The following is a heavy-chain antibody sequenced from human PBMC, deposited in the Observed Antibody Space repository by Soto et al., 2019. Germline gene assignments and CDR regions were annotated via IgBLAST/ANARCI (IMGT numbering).Heavy chain of an antibody. CDR2: ISGSGGGT. J-gene: IGHJ4*02. V-gene: IGHV3-23*01. CDR1: GFTFSSYA. Sequence: GGSLRLSCAASGFTFSSYAMSWVRQAPGEGLEWVSSISGSGGGTYYADSVKGRFTFSRDNSKNTLYLQMNSLRAEDTAVYYCAKFGMATTKRSPPYYIDYWGQGALVTVSS. D-gene: IGHD1-1*01. CDR3: AKFGMATTKRSPPYYIDY.